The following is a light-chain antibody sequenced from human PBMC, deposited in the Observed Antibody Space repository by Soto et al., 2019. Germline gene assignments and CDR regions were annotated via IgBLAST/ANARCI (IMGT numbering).Light chain of an antibody. Sequence: QSALTQPASVSGSPGQSITISCTGTSSDFGSYNLVSWYQQHPRKAPKLMIYEVSKRPSGVSDRFSGSKSGNTASLTISGRQAEYEADYYCCSYAGSSTAVVFGGGCERTVL. CDR2: EVS. CDR3: CSYAGSSTAVV. V-gene: IGLV2-23*02. CDR1: SSDFGSYNL. J-gene: IGLJ2*01.